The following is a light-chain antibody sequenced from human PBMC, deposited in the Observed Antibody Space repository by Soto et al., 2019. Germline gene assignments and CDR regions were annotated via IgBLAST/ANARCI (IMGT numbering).Light chain of an antibody. Sequence: QSALTQPPSVSGSSRQSVTISCTGTSSDVGSYNRVSWYQQPPRTAPKLMIYEVSNRPSGVPDRFSGSKSGNTASLTISGLQAEDEADYYCSSYTSSSTLVFGGGTKLTVL. CDR1: SSDVGSYNR. V-gene: IGLV2-18*02. CDR2: EVS. CDR3: SSYTSSSTLV. J-gene: IGLJ2*01.